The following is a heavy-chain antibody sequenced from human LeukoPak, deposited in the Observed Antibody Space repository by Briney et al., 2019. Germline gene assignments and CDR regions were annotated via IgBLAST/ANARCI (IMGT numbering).Heavy chain of an antibody. CDR2: ISSSGSTI. D-gene: IGHD1-26*01. V-gene: IGHV3-48*04. Sequence: GGSLRLSCVASGFTFTTYSMNWVRQAPGKGLEWVSYISSSGSTIYYADSVKGRFTISRDNAKNSLYLQMNSLRAEDTAVYYCARAHSPWDYFDYWGQGTLVTVSS. CDR3: ARAHSPWDYFDY. J-gene: IGHJ4*02. CDR1: GFTFTTYS.